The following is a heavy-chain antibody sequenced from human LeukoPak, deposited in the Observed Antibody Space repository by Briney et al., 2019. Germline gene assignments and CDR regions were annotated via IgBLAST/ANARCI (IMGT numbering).Heavy chain of an antibody. CDR3: AKDTLNVGKILDY. J-gene: IGHJ4*02. D-gene: IGHD4-23*01. V-gene: IGHV1-69*04. CDR1: GGTFSSYA. CDR2: IIPILGIA. Sequence: SVKVSCKASGGTFSSYAISWVRQAPGQGLEWMGRIIPILGIANYAQKFQGRVTITADKSTSTAYMELSSLRAEDTAVYYCAKDTLNVGKILDYWGQGTLVTVSS.